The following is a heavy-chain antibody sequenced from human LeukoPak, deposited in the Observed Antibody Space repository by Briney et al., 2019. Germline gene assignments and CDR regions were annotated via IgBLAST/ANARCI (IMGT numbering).Heavy chain of an antibody. D-gene: IGHD3-22*01. V-gene: IGHV4-31*03. CDR2: MYYSGIT. J-gene: IGHJ1*01. Sequence: SETLSLTCTVSGDSINSGGYYWSWIRQHPGKGLEWVGYMYYSGITYYNPSLRSRVTISLDTSKNQFSLKLGSVTAADTAVYYCASQANYYDSRGYFQHWGQGTLVTVSS. CDR1: GDSINSGGYY. CDR3: ASQANYYDSRGYFQH.